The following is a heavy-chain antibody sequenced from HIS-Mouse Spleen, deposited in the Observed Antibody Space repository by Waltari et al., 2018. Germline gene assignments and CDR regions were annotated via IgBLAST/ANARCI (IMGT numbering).Heavy chain of an antibody. Sequence: EVQLVESGGGLVQPGGSLRLSCAASGFTCSSYWMSWGRQAPGKGLGWVANIKQDGSEKYYVDSVKGRFTITRDNAKNSLYLQMNSLRAEDTAVYYCARDLSQVTLWWLRDYWGQGTLVTVSS. CDR1: GFTCSSYW. J-gene: IGHJ4*02. D-gene: IGHD5-12*01. V-gene: IGHV3-7*01. CDR2: IKQDGSEK. CDR3: ARDLSQVTLWWLRDY.